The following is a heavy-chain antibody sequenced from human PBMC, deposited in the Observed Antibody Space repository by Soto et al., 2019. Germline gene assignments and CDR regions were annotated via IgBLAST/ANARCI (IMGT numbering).Heavy chain of an antibody. J-gene: IGHJ6*02. CDR1: GFTFSSYW. V-gene: IGHV3-7*01. CDR2: IKQDGSEK. CDR3: AKRTYYDFWSGPYYYGMDV. D-gene: IGHD3-3*01. Sequence: GGSLRLSCAGSGFTFSSYWISWVRHAPWKGLEWVANIKQDGSEKYYVDSVKGRFTISRDNAKNSLYLQMNSLRAEDTAVYYCAKRTYYDFWSGPYYYGMDVWGQGPTVNVSS.